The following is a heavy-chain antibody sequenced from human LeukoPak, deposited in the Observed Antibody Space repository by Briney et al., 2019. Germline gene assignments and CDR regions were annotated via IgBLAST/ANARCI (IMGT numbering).Heavy chain of an antibody. D-gene: IGHD4-11*01. CDR3: ARHTYSDYIVFNY. Sequence: PSETLSLTCTVPGGSISSYYWSWIRQPPGEGLEWIGYINYSGSTNYNPSLKSRVTISTDTSKNQFSLKLSSVTAADTAVYYCARHTYSDYIVFNYWGQGTLVTVSS. J-gene: IGHJ4*02. CDR1: GGSISSYY. V-gene: IGHV4-59*08. CDR2: INYSGST.